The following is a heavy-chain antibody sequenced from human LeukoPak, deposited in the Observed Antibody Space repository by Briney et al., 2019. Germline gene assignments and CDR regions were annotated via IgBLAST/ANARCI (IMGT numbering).Heavy chain of an antibody. J-gene: IGHJ3*02. Sequence: PGGSLRLSCAASGFIFSSYALSWVRQAPGKGLEWVSATSGNGAKTYYADSVKGRFTISRDNSKNTLYLQMNSLRAEDTAVYYCAKTYYDFWTGYYRGDHDAFDIWGQGTMITVSS. CDR1: GFIFSSYA. D-gene: IGHD3-3*01. CDR2: TSGNGAKT. V-gene: IGHV3-23*01. CDR3: AKTYYDFWTGYYRGDHDAFDI.